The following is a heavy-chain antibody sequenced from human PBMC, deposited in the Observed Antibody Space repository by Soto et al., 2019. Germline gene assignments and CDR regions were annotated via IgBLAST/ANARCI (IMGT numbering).Heavy chain of an antibody. V-gene: IGHV3-30*18. D-gene: IGHD3-10*01. CDR1: GFTFSSYG. CDR3: AKDLMFRGVIVAYNWFDP. J-gene: IGHJ5*02. CDR2: ISYDGSNK. Sequence: GSLRLSCAASGFTFSSYGMHWVRQAPGKGLEWVAVISYDGSNKYYADSVKGRFTISRDNSKNTLYLQMNSLRAEDTAVYYCAKDLMFRGVIVAYNWFDPWGQGTLVTVSS.